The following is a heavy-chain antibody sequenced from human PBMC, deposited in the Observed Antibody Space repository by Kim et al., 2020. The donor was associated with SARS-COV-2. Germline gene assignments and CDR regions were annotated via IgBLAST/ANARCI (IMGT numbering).Heavy chain of an antibody. J-gene: IGHJ4*02. CDR1: GFTFINYP. V-gene: IGHV3-48*01. D-gene: IGHD3-16*01. Sequence: GGSLRLSCAASGFTFINYPMNWVRQAPGKGLEWVSYISSSSSTIYYAYSVKGRFTISRDTATNSLDLQMNSLRAEDTAVYYCARGRSYEPFDYWGQGTLVTVSS. CDR3: ARGRSYEPFDY. CDR2: ISSSSSTI.